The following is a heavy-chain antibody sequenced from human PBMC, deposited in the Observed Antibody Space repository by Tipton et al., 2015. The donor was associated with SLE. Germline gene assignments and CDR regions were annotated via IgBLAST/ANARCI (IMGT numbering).Heavy chain of an antibody. CDR3: ARAGGPVATIDY. D-gene: IGHD5-12*01. J-gene: IGHJ4*02. V-gene: IGHV4-30-2*01. Sequence: LRLSCAVSGGSISSGGYSWSWIRQPPGKGLEWIGYIYHSGSTYYNPSLKSRVTISVDRSKNQFSLKLGSVTAADTAVYYCARAGGPVATIDYWGQGTLVTVSS. CDR2: IYHSGST. CDR1: GGSISSGGYS.